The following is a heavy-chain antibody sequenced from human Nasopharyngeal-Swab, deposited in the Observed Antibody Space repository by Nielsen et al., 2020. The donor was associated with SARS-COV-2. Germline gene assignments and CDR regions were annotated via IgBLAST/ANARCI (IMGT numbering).Heavy chain of an antibody. CDR3: AAGSDY. V-gene: IGHV3-30-3*01. CDR2: ISYDGNYK. J-gene: IGHJ4*02. Sequence: GESLKISCTASGFTLRKYVMYWVRQAPGMGLEWVASISYDGNYKSYADSVKGRFTASRDDSENTLYLQVSSLKTEDTAVYYCAAGSDYWGQGTLVTVSS. CDR1: GFTLRKYV. D-gene: IGHD2-15*01.